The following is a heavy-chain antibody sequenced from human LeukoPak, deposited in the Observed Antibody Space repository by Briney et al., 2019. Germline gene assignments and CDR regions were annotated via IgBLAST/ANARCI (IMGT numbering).Heavy chain of an antibody. CDR2: IYYSGST. V-gene: IGHV4-39*07. Sequence: PSETLSLTCTVSGGSISSSSYYWGWIRQPPGKGLEWIGSIYYSGSTYYNPSLKSRVTISVDTSKNQFSLKLSSVTAADTAVYYCARNSGYYYFDYWGQGTLVTVSS. CDR1: GGSISSSSYY. J-gene: IGHJ4*02. CDR3: ARNSGYYYFDY. D-gene: IGHD3-22*01.